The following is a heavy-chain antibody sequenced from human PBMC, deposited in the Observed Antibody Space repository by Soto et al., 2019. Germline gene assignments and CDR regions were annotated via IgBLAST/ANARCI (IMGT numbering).Heavy chain of an antibody. CDR2: IIPIFGTA. CDR1: GGTFSSYA. D-gene: IGHD3-22*01. J-gene: IGHJ3*02. Sequence: SVKVSCKASGGTFSSYAISWVRQAPGQGLEWMGGIIPIFGTANYAQKFQGRVTITADESTSTAYMELSSLRSEDTAVYYCARGLGYYYDSSGPFNDAFDIWGQGTMVTV. V-gene: IGHV1-69*13. CDR3: ARGLGYYYDSSGPFNDAFDI.